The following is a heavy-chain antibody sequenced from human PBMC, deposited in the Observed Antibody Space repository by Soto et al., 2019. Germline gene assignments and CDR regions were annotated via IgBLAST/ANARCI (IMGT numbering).Heavy chain of an antibody. CDR3: ISHSPEDMIRT. CDR1: GFTFSGSS. J-gene: IGHJ4*02. D-gene: IGHD2-15*01. Sequence: GRLLLPCSASGFTFSGSSVHWVRQASGKGLEWVGRIRNKANSYATAYAASVRGRFTISRDDSKNTAFLQMNSLNTEDTAVYYCISHSPEDMIRTWGQGTLVTVYS. V-gene: IGHV3-73*01. CDR2: IRNKANSYAT.